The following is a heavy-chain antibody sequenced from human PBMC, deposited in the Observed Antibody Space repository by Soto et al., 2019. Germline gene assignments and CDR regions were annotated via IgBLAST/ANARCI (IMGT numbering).Heavy chain of an antibody. CDR2: INSDGSSR. D-gene: IGHD2-2*01. CDR1: GFTFSSYW. Sequence: GGSLRLSCAASGFTFSSYWMHWVRQAPGKGLVWVSRINSDGSSRSCADSVKGRFTISRDNAKNTLYLQMNSLRAEDTAVYYCARDADIVLVPSAGDAMDVWGQGTTVTVSS. V-gene: IGHV3-74*01. CDR3: ARDADIVLVPSAGDAMDV. J-gene: IGHJ6*02.